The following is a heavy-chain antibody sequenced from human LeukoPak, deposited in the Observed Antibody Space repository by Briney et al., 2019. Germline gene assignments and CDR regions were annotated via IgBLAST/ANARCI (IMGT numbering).Heavy chain of an antibody. Sequence: PGGSLRLSCAASGFTFSSCAMSWVRQAPGKGLEWVAVIWYDGSNKYYADSVKGRFTISRDNSKNTLYLQMNSLRAEDTAVYYCATNPMSMLYWGQGTLVTVSS. J-gene: IGHJ4*02. CDR3: ATNPMSMLY. D-gene: IGHD2/OR15-2a*01. V-gene: IGHV3-33*08. CDR2: IWYDGSNK. CDR1: GFTFSSCA.